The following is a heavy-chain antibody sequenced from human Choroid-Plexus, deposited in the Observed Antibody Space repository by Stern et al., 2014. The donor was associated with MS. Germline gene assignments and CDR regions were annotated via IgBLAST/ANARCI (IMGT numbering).Heavy chain of an antibody. Sequence: QVQLVQSGGGVVQPGRPLRLSCVASGFTFGSCAMHWVRPAPGQGLEWVAGVSYDGSNKYYADSVKGRFTISRDNSQNTLYMQMSSLRPEDTAVYYCAKDRHYLTYFFDHWGQGSLVTVSS. V-gene: IGHV3-30*18. D-gene: IGHD2/OR15-2a*01. CDR2: VSYDGSNK. J-gene: IGHJ5*02. CDR1: GFTFGSCA. CDR3: AKDRHYLTYFFDH.